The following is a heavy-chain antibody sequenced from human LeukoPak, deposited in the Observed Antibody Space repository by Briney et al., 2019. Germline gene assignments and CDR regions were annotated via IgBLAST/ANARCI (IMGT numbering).Heavy chain of an antibody. J-gene: IGHJ4*02. V-gene: IGHV4-34*01. CDR3: ASWYYYDSSGYKDY. CDR1: GGSFSGYY. CDR2: INHSGST. Sequence: PSETLSLTCAVYGGSFSGYYWSWIRQPPGKGLEWIGEINHSGSTNYNPSLKSQVTISVDTSKNEFSLKLSSVTAADTAVYYCASWYYYDSSGYKDYWGQGTLVTVSS. D-gene: IGHD3-22*01.